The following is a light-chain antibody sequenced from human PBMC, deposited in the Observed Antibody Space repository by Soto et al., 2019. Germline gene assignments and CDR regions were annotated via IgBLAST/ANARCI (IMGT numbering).Light chain of an antibody. Sequence: QSVLTQPASVSGSLGQSITISCTGTSSDIGGYKYVSWYQHHPGKAPRLLIYEVTNRPSGVSNRFSGSKSGSMASLTISGLQADDEADYYCTSYTRSSTPYVFGTGTKVTVL. CDR3: TSYTRSSTPYV. J-gene: IGLJ1*01. CDR2: EVT. V-gene: IGLV2-14*01. CDR1: SSDIGGYKY.